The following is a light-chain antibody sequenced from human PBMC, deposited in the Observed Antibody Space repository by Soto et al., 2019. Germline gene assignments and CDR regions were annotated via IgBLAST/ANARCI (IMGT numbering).Light chain of an antibody. CDR1: SSDVGGRDS. CDR2: EVT. V-gene: IGLV2-8*01. CDR3: SSFAGNNNVV. Sequence: QSALTQPPSASGSPGQSVTISCTGTSSDVGGRDSVSWYQQHPGKAPKLIIYEVTKRPSGVPDRFFGSKSGNTASLTVSGLQAEDEADYHCSSFAGNNNVVFGGGTKVTVL. J-gene: IGLJ3*02.